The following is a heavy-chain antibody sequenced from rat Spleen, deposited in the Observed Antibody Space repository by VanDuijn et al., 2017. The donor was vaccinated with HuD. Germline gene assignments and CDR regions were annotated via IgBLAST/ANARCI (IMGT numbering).Heavy chain of an antibody. CDR1: GFTFSSFP. CDR3: AREADIPFHYFDY. D-gene: IGHD2-3*01. CDR2: ISTSGGST. J-gene: IGHJ2*01. Sequence: EVQLVESGGGLVQPGRSMKLSCAASGFTFSSFPMAWVRQAPTKGLEWVATISTSGGSTYYRDSVKGRFTISRDDAKSTLFLRMDSLRSEDTATYYCAREADIPFHYFDYWGQGVLVTVSS. V-gene: IGHV5-46*01.